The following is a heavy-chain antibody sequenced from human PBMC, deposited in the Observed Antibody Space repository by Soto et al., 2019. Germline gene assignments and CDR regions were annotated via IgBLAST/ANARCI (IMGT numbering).Heavy chain of an antibody. D-gene: IGHD3-3*01. CDR2: ISAYNGNT. V-gene: IGHV1-18*01. CDR3: ARRSTIFGVVGFDP. Sequence: ASVNVSCKASGYTITSYRISWVRQAPGQGLEWMGWISAYNGNTNYAQKLQGRVTMTTDTSTSTAYMELRSLRSDDTAVYYCARRSTIFGVVGFDPWGQGTLVTVSS. CDR1: GYTITSYR. J-gene: IGHJ5*02.